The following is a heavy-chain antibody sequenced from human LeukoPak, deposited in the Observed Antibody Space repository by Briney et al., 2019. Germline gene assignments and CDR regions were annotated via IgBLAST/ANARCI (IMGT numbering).Heavy chain of an antibody. CDR3: AKIRPTMVRGVTRRDYYYMDV. Sequence: GGSLRLSCAASGFTFSSCGMHWVRQAPGKGLEWVAFIRYDGSNKYYADSVKGRFTISRDNSKNTLYLQMNSLRAEDTAVYYCAKIRPTMVRGVTRRDYYYMDVWGKGTTVTVSS. CDR2: IRYDGSNK. CDR1: GFTFSSCG. J-gene: IGHJ6*03. V-gene: IGHV3-30*02. D-gene: IGHD3-10*01.